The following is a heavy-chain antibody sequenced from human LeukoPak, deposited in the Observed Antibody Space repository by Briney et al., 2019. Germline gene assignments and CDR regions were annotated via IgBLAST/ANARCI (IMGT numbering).Heavy chain of an antibody. CDR3: ARGRAYYDSSGYSDY. J-gene: IGHJ4*02. CDR2: INPSGGST. Sequence: GASVKVSCKASGYTFTGYYMHWVRQAPGQGLEWMGIINPSGGSTSYAQKFQGRVTMTRDTSTSTVYMELSSLGSEDTAVYYCARGRAYYDSSGYSDYWGQGTLVTVSS. D-gene: IGHD3-22*01. V-gene: IGHV1-46*01. CDR1: GYTFTGYY.